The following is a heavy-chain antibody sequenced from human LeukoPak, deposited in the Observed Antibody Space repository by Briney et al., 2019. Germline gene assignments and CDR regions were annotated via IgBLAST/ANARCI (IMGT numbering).Heavy chain of an antibody. D-gene: IGHD3-22*01. CDR2: IYHSGST. Sequence: PSGTLSLTCAVSGGSISSSNWWSWVRQPPGKGLEWIGEIYHSGSTNYNPSLKSRVTISVDKSKNQFSLKLSSVTAADTAVYYCARKYHYDSSGYPPFNIWGQGTLVTVSS. CDR3: ARKYHYDSSGYPPFNI. V-gene: IGHV4-4*02. CDR1: GGSISSSNW. J-gene: IGHJ3*02.